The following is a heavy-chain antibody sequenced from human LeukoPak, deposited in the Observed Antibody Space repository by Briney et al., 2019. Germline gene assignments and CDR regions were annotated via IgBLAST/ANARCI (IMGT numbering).Heavy chain of an antibody. D-gene: IGHD3-3*01. CDR1: GYTFPGYY. CDR2: INPNSGGT. V-gene: IGHV1-2*02. Sequence: GASVKVSCKASGYTFPGYYMHWVRQAPGQGLERMGWINPNSGGTNYAQKFQGRVTMTRDTSISTAYMELSRLRSDDTAVYYCARVKGLRSGDIWGQGTMVTVSS. CDR3: ARVKGLRSGDI. J-gene: IGHJ3*02.